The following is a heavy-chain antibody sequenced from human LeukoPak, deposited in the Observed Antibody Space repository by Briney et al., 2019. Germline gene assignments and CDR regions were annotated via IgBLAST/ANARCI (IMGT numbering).Heavy chain of an antibody. CDR2: IIPIFGTS. CDR1: GGSFNAYA. CDR3: ARETVANKNWFDP. Sequence: GASVKVSCKASGGSFNAYAISWVRQAPGQGLEWMGGIIPIFGTSNYAQKFQGRVTITADKSTSTAYMELSSLRSEDTAVYYCARETVANKNWFDPWGQGTLVTVSS. V-gene: IGHV1-69*06. J-gene: IGHJ5*02. D-gene: IGHD4/OR15-4a*01.